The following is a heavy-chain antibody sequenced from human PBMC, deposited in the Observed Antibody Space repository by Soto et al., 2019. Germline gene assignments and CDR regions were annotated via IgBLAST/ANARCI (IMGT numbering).Heavy chain of an antibody. CDR1: GFTLSNFW. D-gene: IGHD2-21*02. V-gene: IGHV3-7*01. CDR2: IKQGGIEK. Sequence: EVQLVESGGDLAQPGGSLRLSCAASGFTLSNFWVNWVRQAPGKGLEWVANIKQGGIEKNYVDSVKGRFTISRDDTKNSLFLQMTNLRAEDTAVYYCLVTPSAFDIWGRGTTVTVSS. J-gene: IGHJ3*02. CDR3: LVTPSAFDI.